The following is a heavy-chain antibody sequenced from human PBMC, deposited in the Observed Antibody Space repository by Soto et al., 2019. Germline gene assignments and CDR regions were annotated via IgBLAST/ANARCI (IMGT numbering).Heavy chain of an antibody. CDR2: IYYSGST. J-gene: IGHJ5*02. D-gene: IGHD2-15*01. CDR3: ARDPCDRRSGGSCYYWFDP. Sequence: PSETLSLTCTVSGGSVSSGSYYWSWIRQPPGKGLEWIGYIYYSGSTNYNPSLKSRVTMSVDTSKNQFSLKLSSVTAADTAVYYCARDPCDRRSGGSCYYWFDPWGQGTLVTVSS. CDR1: GGSVSSGSYY. V-gene: IGHV4-61*01.